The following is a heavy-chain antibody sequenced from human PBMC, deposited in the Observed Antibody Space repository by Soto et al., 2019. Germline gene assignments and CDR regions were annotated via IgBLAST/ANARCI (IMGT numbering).Heavy chain of an antibody. CDR3: VRSTSGCFAY. CDR1: GFTFSHYW. J-gene: IGHJ4*02. Sequence: EVQLLQSGGGSVRPGGTLTLSCAASGFTFSHYWMNWVRQVPGRGLLWVSRMNHDANRTAYADSVRGRFTISRDNAKNTLYLHMSSVRAEDSATYYCVRSTSGCFAYWGQGAEVSVSS. CDR2: MNHDANRT. V-gene: IGHV3-74*03. D-gene: IGHD2-8*01.